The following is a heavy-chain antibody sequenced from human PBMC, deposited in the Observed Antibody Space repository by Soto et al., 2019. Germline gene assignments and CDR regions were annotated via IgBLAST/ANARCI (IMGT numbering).Heavy chain of an antibody. CDR2: IYTSGST. D-gene: IGHD6-13*01. J-gene: IGHJ4*02. V-gene: IGHV4-4*07. CDR3: ARTSSSWYYFDF. CDR1: GGSMTSYY. Sequence: ESLSLISSGSGGSMTSYYWSWIRQPVGRGLEWIGRIYTSGSTNYNPSLKSRVAMSVDRSKNQFSLRLSSATAADTAVYYCARTSSSWYYFDFWGQGTLVIGSS.